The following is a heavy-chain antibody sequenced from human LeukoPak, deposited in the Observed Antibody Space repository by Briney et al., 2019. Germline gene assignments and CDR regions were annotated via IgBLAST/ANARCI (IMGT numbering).Heavy chain of an antibody. V-gene: IGHV4-59*01. CDR3: ARIQFYYGMDV. CDR1: GGSISSYY. CDR2: IYYSGST. Sequence: SETLSLTCTVSGGSISSYYWSWIRQPPGKGLEWIGYIYYSGSTNYNPSLKSRVTISVDTSKNQFSLKLSSVTAADTAVYYCARIQFYYGMDVWGQGTTVTVSS. J-gene: IGHJ6*02. D-gene: IGHD4-11*01.